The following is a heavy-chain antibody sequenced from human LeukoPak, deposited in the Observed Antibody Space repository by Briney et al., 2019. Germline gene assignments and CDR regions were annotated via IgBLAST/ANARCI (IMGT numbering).Heavy chain of an antibody. V-gene: IGHV4-4*02. D-gene: IGHD3-9*01. Sequence: SETLSLTCGVSVGSITTTIFWSLVRQPPGGGLEWIGEINHSGSTNYNPSLKSRVTTSLDTSKNQFSLCLCSVTAADTALYYCARGRGFSILTGYYPYYRYCDLWGRGTLVTVSS. CDR3: ARGRGFSILTGYYPYYRYCDL. CDR1: VGSITTTIF. J-gene: IGHJ2*01. CDR2: INHSGST.